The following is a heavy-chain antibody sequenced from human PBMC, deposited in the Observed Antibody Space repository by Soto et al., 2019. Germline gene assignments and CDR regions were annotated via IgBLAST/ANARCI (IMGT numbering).Heavy chain of an antibody. CDR2: IYSGGST. D-gene: IGHD3-3*01. Sequence: GGSLRLSXAASGFTVSSNYMSWVRQAPGKGLEWVSVIYSGGSTYYADSVKGRFTISRDNSKNTLYLQMNSLRAEDTAVYYCARSITIFGVVADNWFDPWGQGTLVTVSS. CDR3: ARSITIFGVVADNWFDP. V-gene: IGHV3-53*01. CDR1: GFTVSSNY. J-gene: IGHJ5*02.